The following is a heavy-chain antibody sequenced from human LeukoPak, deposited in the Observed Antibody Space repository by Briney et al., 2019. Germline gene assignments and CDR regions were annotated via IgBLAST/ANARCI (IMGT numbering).Heavy chain of an antibody. J-gene: IGHJ4*02. V-gene: IGHV3-23*01. Sequence: PGGSLRLSCAASGFTFSSYAMSWVRQAPGKGLEWVSAISGSGGSTYYADSVKGRFTTSRDNSKNTLYLQMNSLRAEDTAVYCCAKTPQTMIVVVITVFDYWGQGTLVTVSS. CDR1: GFTFSSYA. CDR3: AKTPQTMIVVVITVFDY. D-gene: IGHD3-22*01. CDR2: ISGSGGST.